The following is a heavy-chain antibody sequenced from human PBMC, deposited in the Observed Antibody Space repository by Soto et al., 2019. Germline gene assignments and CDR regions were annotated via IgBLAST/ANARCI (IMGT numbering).Heavy chain of an antibody. J-gene: IGHJ6*02. Sequence: GGSLRLSCAASGFTFSNAWMNWVRQAPGKGLEWVGRIKSKTDGGTTDYAAPVKGRFTISRDDSKNTLYLQMNSLKTEDTAVYYSTTDFSSCRCYLCCYYYDGMDVWGQGTMVTVSS. CDR3: TTDFSSCRCYLCCYYYDGMDV. CDR1: GFTFSNAW. V-gene: IGHV3-15*07. CDR2: IKSKTDGGTT. D-gene: IGHD2-15*01.